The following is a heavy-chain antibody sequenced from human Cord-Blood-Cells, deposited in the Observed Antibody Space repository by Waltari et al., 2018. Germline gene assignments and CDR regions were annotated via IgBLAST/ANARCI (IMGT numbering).Heavy chain of an antibody. CDR3: ARADSSGYDY. V-gene: IGHV4-34*01. CDR2: INHSGRT. Sequence: QVQLQQWGAGLLKPSETLSLTCAVYGGSFSGYYWSWIRQPPGKGLEWIGEINHSGRTNYNPSRKSRVTISVDTSKNQFSLKLSSVTAADTAVYYCARADSSGYDYWGQGTLVTVSS. D-gene: IGHD3-22*01. CDR1: GGSFSGYY. J-gene: IGHJ4*02.